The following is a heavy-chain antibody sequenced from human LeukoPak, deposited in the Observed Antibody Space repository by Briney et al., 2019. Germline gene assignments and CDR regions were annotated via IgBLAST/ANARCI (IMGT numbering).Heavy chain of an antibody. J-gene: IGHJ4*02. V-gene: IGHV3-21*01. D-gene: IGHD3-10*01. CDR2: ISSSSSYI. CDR3: ARDMVRGVMPH. Sequence: NPGGSLRLSCAASGFTFGSYSVNWVRQAPGKGLEWVSSISSSSSYIYYADSVKGRFTISRDNAKNSLYLQMNSLRAEDTAVYYCARDMVRGVMPHWGQGTLVTVSS. CDR1: GFTFGSYS.